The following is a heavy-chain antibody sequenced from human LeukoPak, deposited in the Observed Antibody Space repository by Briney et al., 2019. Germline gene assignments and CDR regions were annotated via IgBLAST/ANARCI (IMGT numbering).Heavy chain of an antibody. D-gene: IGHD2-15*01. CDR2: ISSSSRTI. J-gene: IGHJ4*02. CDR3: PTPHSYCSGGSCNALEY. CDR1: GFTFSSYA. V-gene: IGHV3-48*02. Sequence: PGGSLRLSCAASGFTFSSYAMSWVRQAPGKGLEWVSYISSSSRTIYYADSVKGRFTISRDNAKNSLYLQMNNLRDEDTAVYYCPTPHSYCSGGSCNALEYWGQGTLVTVSS.